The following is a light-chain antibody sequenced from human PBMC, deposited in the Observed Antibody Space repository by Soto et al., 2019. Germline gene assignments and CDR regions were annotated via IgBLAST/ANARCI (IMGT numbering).Light chain of an antibody. Sequence: DIQMTQSPSSLSASVGDRVTITCQASQDVSHYLNWYWQKLGQAPDLLIYDASNLETGVPSRFSGSASGTDFTFTISTLQPEDFATYYCQQYDSLPYTFGQGTKLEI. CDR1: QDVSHY. J-gene: IGKJ2*01. V-gene: IGKV1-33*01. CDR2: DAS. CDR3: QQYDSLPYT.